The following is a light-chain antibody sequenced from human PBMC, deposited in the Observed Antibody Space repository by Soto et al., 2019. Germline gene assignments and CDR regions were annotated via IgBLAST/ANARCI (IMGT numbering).Light chain of an antibody. CDR3: QQYNNWPPWT. J-gene: IGKJ1*01. CDR2: GAS. V-gene: IGKV3-15*01. CDR1: QSVSSN. Sequence: EIVMTQSPATLSVSPGERATLSCRASQSVSSNLAWYQQKPGQAPRLIIYGASTRATGIPARFSGSGSGTEFTLTISRLEPEDFAVYYCQQYNNWPPWTFGQGTKVDIK.